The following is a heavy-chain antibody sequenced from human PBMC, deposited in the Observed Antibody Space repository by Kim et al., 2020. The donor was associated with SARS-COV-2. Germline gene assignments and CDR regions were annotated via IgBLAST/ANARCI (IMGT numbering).Heavy chain of an antibody. CDR3: ARHGSCQYCMDV. J-gene: IGHJ6*02. V-gene: IGHV3-53*01. CDR1: GFTVSTNY. D-gene: IGHD2-15*01. CDR2: IHASGST. Sequence: GGSLRLSCAASGFTVSTNYMSWVRQAPGKGLEWVSVIHASGSTYYADSVKGRFTISRDNSKKTLYFQMNSLRAEDTAVYYCARHGSCQYCMDVWGQGTTVTVSS.